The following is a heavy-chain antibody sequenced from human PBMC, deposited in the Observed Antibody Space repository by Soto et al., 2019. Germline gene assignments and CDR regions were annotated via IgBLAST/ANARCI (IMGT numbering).Heavy chain of an antibody. CDR3: VKEYCTGRTCFDAFDL. CDR1: EFIFSDYE. CDR2: ISDGGTTI. Sequence: EAELVESGGGLVQPGGSLTLSCAASEFIFSDYEVDWVRQAPGRGPEWISYISDGGTTIYYAASVKGRFTISRDDAKKSLYLHMNNLRVDDTAIYFCVKEYCTGRTCFDAFDLWGQGTVVTVSS. J-gene: IGHJ3*01. D-gene: IGHD2-8*02. V-gene: IGHV3-48*03.